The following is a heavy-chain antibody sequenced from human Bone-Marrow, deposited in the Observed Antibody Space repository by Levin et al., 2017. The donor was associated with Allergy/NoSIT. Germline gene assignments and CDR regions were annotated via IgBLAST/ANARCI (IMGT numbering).Heavy chain of an antibody. J-gene: IGHJ6*02. CDR3: ARADLKHYASGSMYGMDV. Sequence: ASVKVSCKASGYIFTSYYLHWVRQAPGQGLEWMGIINPNGGSTTNAQTFEGRVTITSDTSTSTVYMELSSLRSEDTAVYYCARADLKHYASGSMYGMDVWGPGTTVTVSS. CDR2: INPNGGST. CDR1: GYIFTSYY. V-gene: IGHV1-46*01. D-gene: IGHD3-10*01.